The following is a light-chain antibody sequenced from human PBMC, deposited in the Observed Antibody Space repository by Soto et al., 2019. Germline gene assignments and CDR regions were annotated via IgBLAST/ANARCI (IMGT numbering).Light chain of an antibody. CDR2: GTS. CDR1: QNVTSN. V-gene: IGKV3-15*01. Sequence: MVMTQSPATLSVSPGERVTLSCSTSQNVTSNLAWYQLKPGQTPSLLIYGTSTRAPDIPVRFSGSGSGTEFTLTITTVQSGDSAVYYCQQYDDWGFGPGTKVEIK. J-gene: IGKJ1*01. CDR3: QQYDDWG.